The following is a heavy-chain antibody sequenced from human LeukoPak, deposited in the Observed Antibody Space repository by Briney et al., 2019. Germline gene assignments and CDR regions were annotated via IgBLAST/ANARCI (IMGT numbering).Heavy chain of an antibody. CDR3: ARYVWGSYPTFEDY. V-gene: IGHV4-59*01. J-gene: IGHJ4*02. CDR1: GGSISSYY. Sequence: SETLSLTCTVSGGSISSYYWSWIRQPPGKGLGWIGYIYYSGSTNYNPSLKSRVTISVDTSKKQFSLKLSSVIVADTAVYYCARYVWGSYPTFEDYWGQGTLVTVSS. CDR2: IYYSGST. D-gene: IGHD3-16*02.